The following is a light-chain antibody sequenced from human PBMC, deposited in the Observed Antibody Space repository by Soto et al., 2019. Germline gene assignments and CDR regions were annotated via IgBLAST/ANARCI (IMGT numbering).Light chain of an antibody. CDR2: DAS. CDR3: QQRSNWPRT. J-gene: IGKJ1*01. Sequence: EIVLTQSPGTLSLSPGERATLSCRASQSVSSYLAWHQQKPGQAPRLLIYDASNRATGIPARFSGSGSGTDFTLTISSLEPEDFAVYYCQQRSNWPRTFGQGTKVDIK. CDR1: QSVSSY. V-gene: IGKV3-11*01.